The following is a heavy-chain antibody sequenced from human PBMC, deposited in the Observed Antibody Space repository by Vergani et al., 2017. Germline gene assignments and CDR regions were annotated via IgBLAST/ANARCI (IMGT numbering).Heavy chain of an antibody. CDR1: GYSLTELT. V-gene: IGHV1-24*01. D-gene: IGHD3-22*01. CDR2: FDPEHGEV. CDR3: AIVTDDYDSSGYYLDY. J-gene: IGHJ4*02. Sequence: QVQLVQSGSEVRKPGASVKVSCQVSGYSLTELTIHWVRQAPGKGLAWMGGFDPEHGEVTFSHHIQGRVTMTEDRSTDTAYMELSSLRPEDTALYYCAIVTDDYDSSGYYLDYWGQGTLVTVSS.